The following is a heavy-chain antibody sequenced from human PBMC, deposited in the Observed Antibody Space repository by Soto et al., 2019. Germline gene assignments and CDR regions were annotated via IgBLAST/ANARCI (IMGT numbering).Heavy chain of an antibody. V-gene: IGHV3-23*01. Sequence: GSLSLACSASGFAFNDYSMTWVRQPPGKGLEWVSSITPNSGEKHYPDSLAVRFTISRGNSKNTVSLQVNNVRDEDTAVYYCARDHQWAFDLWGQGVLVTVYS. D-gene: IGHD1-26*01. CDR2: ITPNSGEK. CDR3: ARDHQWAFDL. J-gene: IGHJ4*02. CDR1: GFAFNDYS.